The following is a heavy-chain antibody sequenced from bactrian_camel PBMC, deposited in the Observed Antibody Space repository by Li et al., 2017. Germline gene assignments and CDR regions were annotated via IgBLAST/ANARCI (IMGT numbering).Heavy chain of an antibody. V-gene: IGHV3S31*01. CDR2: IDTGDGST. J-gene: IGHJ4*01. CDR1: GYTFNTY. D-gene: IGHD4*01. Sequence: DVQLVESGGGAVQAGGSVRLSCAASGYTFNTYSWFRQAPGQEREGVAAIDTGDGSTYYLNSVEGRFAISHDNAGNSLFLQMSNLKPEDTAMYYCAASASFILTPRFYRLESSDYPYRGQGTQVTVSS. CDR3: AASASFILTPRFYRLESSDYPY.